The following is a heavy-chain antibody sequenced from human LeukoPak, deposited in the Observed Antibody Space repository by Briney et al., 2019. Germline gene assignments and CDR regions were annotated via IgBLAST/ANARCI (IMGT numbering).Heavy chain of an antibody. V-gene: IGHV3-30-3*01. CDR1: GFTFSSYA. Sequence: GGSLRLSCAASGFTFSSYAMSWVRQAPGKGLEWVAVISYDGSNKYYADSVKGRFTISRDNSKNTLYLQMNSLRTEDTAVYYCARGPSTVTTDYFDYWGQGTLVTVSS. J-gene: IGHJ4*02. CDR3: ARGPSTVTTDYFDY. D-gene: IGHD4-17*01. CDR2: ISYDGSNK.